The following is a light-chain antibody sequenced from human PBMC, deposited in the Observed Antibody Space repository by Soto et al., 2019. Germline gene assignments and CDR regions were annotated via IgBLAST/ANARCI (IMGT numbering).Light chain of an antibody. V-gene: IGKV1-39*01. CDR1: QGISDY. J-gene: IGKJ1*01. CDR2: TAS. CDR3: QQTYTFPWT. Sequence: DIRMTQSPSSLSASVGDTVTITCRASQGISDYLSWFQHKPVEAPKLLIYTASSLQGGVPLRFSGAGSRTDFSLTISGLQPEDSATYYGQQTYTFPWTFGQGTRVDIK.